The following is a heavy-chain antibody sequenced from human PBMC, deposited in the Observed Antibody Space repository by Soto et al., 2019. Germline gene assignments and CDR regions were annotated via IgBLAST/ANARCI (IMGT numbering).Heavy chain of an antibody. D-gene: IGHD6-19*01. CDR3: ARDKVQWRVSYYYYGMDV. Sequence: RASVKVSCKASGCTFSSYAISWVRQAPGQGLEWMGGIIPIFGAANYAQKFQGRVTITADESTSTAYMELSSLRSEDTAVYYCARDKVQWRVSYYYYGMDVWGQGTTVTVSS. CDR2: IIPIFGAA. V-gene: IGHV1-69*13. CDR1: GCTFSSYA. J-gene: IGHJ6*02.